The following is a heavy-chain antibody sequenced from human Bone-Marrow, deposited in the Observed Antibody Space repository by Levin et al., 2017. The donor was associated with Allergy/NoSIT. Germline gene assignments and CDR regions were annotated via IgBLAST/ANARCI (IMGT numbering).Heavy chain of an antibody. CDR2: IRSKAYGGTT. D-gene: IGHD2-2*01. J-gene: IGHJ4*02. Sequence: HTGGSLRLSCTASGFTFGDYAMSWVRQAPGKGLEWVGFIRSKAYGGTTEYAASVKGRFTISRDDSKSIAYLQMNSLKTEDTAVYYCTRELTRSTSCVLGCEWGQGTLVTVSS. CDR1: GFTFGDYA. V-gene: IGHV3-49*04. CDR3: TRELTRSTSCVLGCE.